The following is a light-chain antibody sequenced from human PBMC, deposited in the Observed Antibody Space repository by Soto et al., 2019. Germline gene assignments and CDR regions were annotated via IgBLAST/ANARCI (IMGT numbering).Light chain of an antibody. CDR2: DAF. CDR3: QHRRNWPWT. Sequence: EIVVTQSPATLSLSPGERATLSCRASQSVSSYLGWYQQKPGQAPRLLIYDAFNRATGIPARFSGSGSGTEFTLTISSLEPEDFAVYYCQHRRNWPWTFGQGTKVEIK. J-gene: IGKJ1*01. V-gene: IGKV3-11*01. CDR1: QSVSSY.